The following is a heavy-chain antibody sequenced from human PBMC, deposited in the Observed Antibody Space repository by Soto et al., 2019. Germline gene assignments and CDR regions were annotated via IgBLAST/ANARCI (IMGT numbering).Heavy chain of an antibody. D-gene: IGHD3-22*01. J-gene: IGHJ6*02. CDR3: AKSLYYYDSSGYNTEADYYYYYGMDV. V-gene: IGHV3-23*01. CDR2: ISGSGGST. Sequence: GESLKISCAASGFTFSSYAMSWVRQAPGKGLEWVSAISGSGGSTYYADSVKGRFTISRDNSKNTLYLQMNSLRAEDTAVYYCAKSLYYYDSSGYNTEADYYYYYGMDVWGQGTTVTVSS. CDR1: GFTFSSYA.